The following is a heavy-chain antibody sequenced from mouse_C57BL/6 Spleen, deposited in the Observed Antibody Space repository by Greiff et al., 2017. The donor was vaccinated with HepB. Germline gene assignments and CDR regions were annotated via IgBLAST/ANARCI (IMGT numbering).Heavy chain of an antibody. Sequence: QVQLKESGAELARPGASVKLSCKASGYTFTSYGISWVKQRTGQGLEWIGEIYPRSGNTYYNEKFKGKATLTADKSSSTAYMELRSLTSEDSAVYFCARGRITTVVEGGYFDVWGTGTTVTVSS. V-gene: IGHV1-81*01. CDR1: GYTFTSYG. CDR3: ARGRITTVVEGGYFDV. D-gene: IGHD1-1*01. CDR2: IYPRSGNT. J-gene: IGHJ1*03.